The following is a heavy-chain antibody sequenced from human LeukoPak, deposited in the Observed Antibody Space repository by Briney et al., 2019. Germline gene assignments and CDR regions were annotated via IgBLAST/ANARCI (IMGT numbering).Heavy chain of an antibody. V-gene: IGHV3-23*01. CDR2: ISGTDGAT. CDR3: AKSGYRFFMGDTASPFDI. D-gene: IGHD5-12*01. CDR1: GFTFSSYA. Sequence: HPGGSLRLSCAASGFTFSSYAMSWVRQAPGKGLEWVSAISGTDGATYYADSVKGRFTISRDNSKNTVYFQMNSLRAEDTAVYYCAKSGYRFFMGDTASPFDIWGQGTVVTVSS. J-gene: IGHJ3*02.